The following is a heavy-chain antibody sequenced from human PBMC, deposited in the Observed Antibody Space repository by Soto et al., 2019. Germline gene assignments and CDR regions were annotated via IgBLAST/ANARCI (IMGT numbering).Heavy chain of an antibody. D-gene: IGHD3-22*01. Sequence: ASVKVSCKASGYTFTGYYMHWVRQAPGQGLEWMGWINPNSGGTNYAQKFQGWVTMTRDTSISTAYMELSRLRSDDTAVYYCARTSPIDSSGYYALDYWGQGTLVTVS. CDR3: ARTSPIDSSGYYALDY. CDR1: GYTFTGYY. CDR2: INPNSGGT. J-gene: IGHJ4*02. V-gene: IGHV1-2*04.